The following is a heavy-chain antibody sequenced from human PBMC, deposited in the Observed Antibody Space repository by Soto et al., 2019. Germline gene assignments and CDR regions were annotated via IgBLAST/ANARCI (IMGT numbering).Heavy chain of an antibody. D-gene: IGHD6-19*01. CDR1: GGTFSSYA. Sequence: VASVKVSCKASGGTFSSYAISWVRQAPGQGLEWMGGIIPIFGTANYAQKFQGRVTITADESTSTAYMELSSLRSEDTAVYYCARGSIAVAGLNWSDPWGQGTLVTVSS. V-gene: IGHV1-69*13. CDR3: ARGSIAVAGLNWSDP. J-gene: IGHJ5*02. CDR2: IIPIFGTA.